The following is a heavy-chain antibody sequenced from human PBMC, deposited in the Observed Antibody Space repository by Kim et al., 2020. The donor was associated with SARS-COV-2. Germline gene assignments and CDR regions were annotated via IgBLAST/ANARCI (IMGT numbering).Heavy chain of an antibody. CDR2: IYSGGSST. CDR3: AKAEVDYGGNSVFYFDY. J-gene: IGHJ4*02. D-gene: IGHD4-17*01. V-gene: IGHV3-23*03. CDR1: GFTFSSYA. Sequence: GGSLRLSCAASGFTFSSYAMSWVRQAPGKGLEWVSVIYSGGSSTYYADSVKGRFTISRDNSKNTLYLQMNSLRAEDTAVYYCAKAEVDYGGNSVFYFDYWGQGTLVTVSS.